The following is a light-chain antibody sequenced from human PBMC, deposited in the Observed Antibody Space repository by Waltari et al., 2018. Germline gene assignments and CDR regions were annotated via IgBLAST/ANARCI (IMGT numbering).Light chain of an antibody. CDR3: MQGTHWPWT. CDR1: QTLIYTDGNTY. V-gene: IGKV2-30*01. Sequence: DVVMTQSPPSLPVTLGQPASMSFRARQTLIYTDGNTYLSWFLQRPGQSPRRLIYKVSDRDPGVPDRFRGSGSGTDFTLRIKKVEAEDVGVYYCMQGTHWPWTFGQGTKMEIE. J-gene: IGKJ1*01. CDR2: KVS.